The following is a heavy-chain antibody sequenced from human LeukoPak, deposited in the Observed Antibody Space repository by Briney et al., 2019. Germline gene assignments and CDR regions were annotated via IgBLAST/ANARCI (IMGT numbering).Heavy chain of an antibody. J-gene: IGHJ1*01. CDR2: IYYSGST. Sequence: PSETLSLTCTVSGGSISSYYWRWIRQPPGKGLEWIGYIYYSGSTNYNPSLKSRVTISVDTSKNQFSLKLSSVTAADTAVYYCARVRSSGWSLIFQHWGQGTLVTVSS. D-gene: IGHD6-19*01. CDR3: ARVRSSGWSLIFQH. CDR1: GGSISSYY. V-gene: IGHV4-59*01.